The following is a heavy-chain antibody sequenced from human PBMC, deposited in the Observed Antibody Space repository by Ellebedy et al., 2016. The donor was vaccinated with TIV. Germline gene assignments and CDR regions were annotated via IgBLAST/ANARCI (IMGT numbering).Heavy chain of an antibody. V-gene: IGHV1-2*04. CDR1: GYTFTGYY. Sequence: ASVKVSCXASGYTFTGYYMHWVRQAPGQGLEWMGWINPNSGGTNYAQKFQGWVTMTRDTSISTAYMELSRLRSDDTAVYYCARATSLGHYYGMDVWGQGTTVTVSS. CDR3: ARATSLGHYYGMDV. CDR2: INPNSGGT. D-gene: IGHD5-12*01. J-gene: IGHJ6*02.